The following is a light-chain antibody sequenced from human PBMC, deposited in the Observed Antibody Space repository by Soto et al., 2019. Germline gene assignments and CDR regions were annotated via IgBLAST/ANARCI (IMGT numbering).Light chain of an antibody. J-gene: IGLJ1*01. CDR3: GAWDDRLSGYF. Sequence: QPELTQPPSASGTPGQRGTISCSRSSSNIGSRYVYWYQVVPGTAPKLLIYWNDQRPSGVPDRFSGSKSGTSASLAISGLRSEDEADYYCGAWDDRLSGYFFGSGTKVTVL. CDR1: SSNIGSRY. CDR2: WND. V-gene: IGLV1-47*01.